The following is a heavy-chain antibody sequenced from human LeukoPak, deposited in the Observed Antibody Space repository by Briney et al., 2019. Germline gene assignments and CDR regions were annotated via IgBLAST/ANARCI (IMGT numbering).Heavy chain of an antibody. CDR3: AHIRTYYYESSASTFDY. D-gene: IGHD3-22*01. Sequence: APTRLNPTQTVTLTCTFSGFSLSTSGVGVGWIRQPPGNAVERLAILYWNGDERYRPSLRSRRIITRYTSKNQVLLTMTNMDPVDTATYCCAHIRTYYYESSASTFDYWGQGTLVTLSS. CDR1: GFSLSTSGVG. V-gene: IGHV2-5*01. CDR2: LYWNGDE. J-gene: IGHJ4*02.